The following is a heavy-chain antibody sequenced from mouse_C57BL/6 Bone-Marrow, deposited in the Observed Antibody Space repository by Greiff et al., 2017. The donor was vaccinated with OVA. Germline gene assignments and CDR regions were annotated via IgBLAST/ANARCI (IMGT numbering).Heavy chain of an antibody. CDR3: TTFYYGNWDY. Sequence: EVQLQQSGAELVRPGASVKLSCTASGFNIKDDYMHWVKQRPEQGLEWIGWIDPENGDTEYASKFQGKATITADTSSNTAYLQLSSLTSEDTAVYYCTTFYYGNWDYWGQGTTLTVSS. J-gene: IGHJ2*01. V-gene: IGHV14-4*01. CDR2: IDPENGDT. CDR1: GFNIKDDY. D-gene: IGHD2-1*01.